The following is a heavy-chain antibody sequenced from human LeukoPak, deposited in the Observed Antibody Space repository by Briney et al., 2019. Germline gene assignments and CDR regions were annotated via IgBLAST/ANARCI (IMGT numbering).Heavy chain of an antibody. J-gene: IGHJ4*02. V-gene: IGHV3-23*01. CDR1: GFTFSSYA. Sequence: PGGSLRLSCAASGFTFSSYAMSWVRQAPGKGLEWVSAISGSGGSTYYADSVKGRFTISRDNSKNTLYLQMNSLRAEDTVVYYCAKAHSGAIAARHFDYWGQGTLVTVSS. CDR3: AKAHSGAIAARHFDY. D-gene: IGHD6-6*01. CDR2: ISGSGGST.